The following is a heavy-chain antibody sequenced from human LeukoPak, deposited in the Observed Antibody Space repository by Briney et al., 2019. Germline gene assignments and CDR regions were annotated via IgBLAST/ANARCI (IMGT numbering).Heavy chain of an antibody. Sequence: PGGSLRLSCAASGFTFSSYWMSWVRQAPGKGLEWVANIKQDGSEKYYVDSVKGRFTISRDNAKNSLYLQMNSLRAEDTAVYYCARVDLIVGATVYYYGMDVWGQGTTVTVSS. CDR3: ARVDLIVGATVYYYGMDV. D-gene: IGHD1-26*01. CDR1: GFTFSSYW. CDR2: IKQDGSEK. V-gene: IGHV3-7*01. J-gene: IGHJ6*02.